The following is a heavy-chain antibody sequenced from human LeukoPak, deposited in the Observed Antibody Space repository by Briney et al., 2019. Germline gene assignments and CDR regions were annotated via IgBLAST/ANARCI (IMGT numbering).Heavy chain of an antibody. CDR2: ISGSGGST. Sequence: PGGSLRLSCAASGFTFSSYAMSWVRQAPGKGLEWVSAISGSGGSTYYADSVKGRFTISRDNSKNTLYLQMNSLRAEDTAVYYCAKAFGLGYSKLGFDYWGQGTLVTVSS. J-gene: IGHJ4*02. D-gene: IGHD4-11*01. V-gene: IGHV3-23*01. CDR3: AKAFGLGYSKLGFDY. CDR1: GFTFSSYA.